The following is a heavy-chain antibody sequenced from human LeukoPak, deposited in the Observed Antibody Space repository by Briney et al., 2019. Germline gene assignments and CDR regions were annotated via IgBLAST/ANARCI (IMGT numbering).Heavy chain of an antibody. J-gene: IGHJ4*02. Sequence: PSETLSLTCTVSSGSVSSGNYFWCWIRQPPGKGLEWIGFMYNSGSTTHNPSLKSRVTISVDTSKNQFSLTLTSVTAADTAVYYCARVAASGTGPDSWGQGTLVTVSS. V-gene: IGHV4-61*01. CDR2: MYNSGST. D-gene: IGHD6-13*01. CDR1: SGSVSSGNYF. CDR3: ARVAASGTGPDS.